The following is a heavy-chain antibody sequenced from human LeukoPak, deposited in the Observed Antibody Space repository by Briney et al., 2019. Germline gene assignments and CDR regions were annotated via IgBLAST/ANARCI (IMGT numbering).Heavy chain of an antibody. J-gene: IGHJ6*03. CDR1: GFTFSRYE. CDR2: ISSSGSTI. V-gene: IGHV3-48*03. CDR3: ARVGSIYYYYMDV. D-gene: IGHD3-16*01. Sequence: PGGSLRLSCAASGFTFSRYEMNWVRQAPGKGLEWVSYISSSGSTIYYADSVKGRFTISRDNAKNSLSLQINSLRAEDTAVYYCARVGSIYYYYMDVWGKGTTVTVSS.